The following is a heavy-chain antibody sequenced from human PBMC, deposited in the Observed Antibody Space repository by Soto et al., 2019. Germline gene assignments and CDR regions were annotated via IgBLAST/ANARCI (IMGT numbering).Heavy chain of an antibody. J-gene: IGHJ4*02. D-gene: IGHD2-21*02. CDR2: ISYDGSNK. Sequence: QVQLVESGGGVVQPGRSLRLSCAASGFTFSSYGMHWVRQAPGKGLEWVAVISYDGSNKYYADSVKGRFTISRDNSKXXLYLQMNXXXXXXXAVYYCAKDSRIVVVTAPYDYWGQGTLVTVSS. CDR3: AKDSRIVVVTAPYDY. CDR1: GFTFSSYG. V-gene: IGHV3-30*18.